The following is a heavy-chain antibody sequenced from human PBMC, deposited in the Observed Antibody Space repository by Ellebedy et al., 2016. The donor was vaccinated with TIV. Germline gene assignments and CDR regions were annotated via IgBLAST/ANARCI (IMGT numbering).Heavy chain of an antibody. J-gene: IGHJ4*02. CDR3: AKDVLQLERPRVGFDY. CDR2: ISSSSSYI. D-gene: IGHD1-1*01. Sequence: GESLKIPXAASGFTFSSYSMNWVRQAPGKGLEWVSSISSSSSYIYYADSVKGRFTISRDNSKNTLYLQMNSLRAEDTAVYYCAKDVLQLERPRVGFDYWGQGTLVTVSS. V-gene: IGHV3-21*04. CDR1: GFTFSSYS.